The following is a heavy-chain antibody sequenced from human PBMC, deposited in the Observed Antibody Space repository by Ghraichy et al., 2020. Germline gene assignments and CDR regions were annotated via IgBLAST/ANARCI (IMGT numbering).Heavy chain of an antibody. CDR2: IYNTGTI. CDR1: GGSLGNYY. Sequence: ETLSLTCSVSGGSLGNYYWSWIRQSAGKGLEWIGRIYNTGTINYNPSLKSRVSMSVDTSKTQFSLELSSVTAADTAGYYCARIRTGAGGAGYFDHWGQGILVTVSS. V-gene: IGHV4-4*07. J-gene: IGHJ4*02. D-gene: IGHD2-21*01. CDR3: ARIRTGAGGAGYFDH.